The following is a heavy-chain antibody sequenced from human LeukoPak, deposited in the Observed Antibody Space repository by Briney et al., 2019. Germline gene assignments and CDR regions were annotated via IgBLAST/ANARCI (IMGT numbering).Heavy chain of an antibody. CDR3: ARQRYSDY. CDR1: GFTFRRYW. V-gene: IGHV3-7*01. Sequence: GGSLRLSCAASGFTFRRYWMTGVRQAPGKGLEWVANIKEDGSENSYVESVKGRFTISRDNAKDSLYLQLNSLRAEDTAVYFCARQRYSDYWGQGTLVTVSS. J-gene: IGHJ4*02. D-gene: IGHD1-1*01. CDR2: IKEDGSEN.